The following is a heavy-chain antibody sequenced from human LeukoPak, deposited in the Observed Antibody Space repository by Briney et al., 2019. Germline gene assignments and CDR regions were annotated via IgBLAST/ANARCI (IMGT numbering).Heavy chain of an antibody. Sequence: GGSLRLSCAASGFIFSSHWMHWVRQAPGKGLVWVSVIYISGSTHYADSVKGRFTISRDNSKNTLYLQMNSLRAEDTAVYYCARGQGAWGQGTLVTVSS. CDR2: IYISGST. J-gene: IGHJ4*02. CDR3: ARGQGA. V-gene: IGHV3-53*01. CDR1: GFIFSSHW.